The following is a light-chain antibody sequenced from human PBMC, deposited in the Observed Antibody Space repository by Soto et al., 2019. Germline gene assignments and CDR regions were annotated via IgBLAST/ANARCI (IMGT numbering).Light chain of an antibody. J-gene: IGKJ5*01. CDR2: KAS. CDR3: QQYESYSFT. V-gene: IGKV1-5*03. Sequence: DIQMTQSPSTLSASVGDRVTITCRASQSISSWLAWYQQKPGKAPNLLIYKASSLESGDPSRFSGSGSGTEFTLTISSLQPDDFATYYCQQYESYSFTFGQGTRLEIK. CDR1: QSISSW.